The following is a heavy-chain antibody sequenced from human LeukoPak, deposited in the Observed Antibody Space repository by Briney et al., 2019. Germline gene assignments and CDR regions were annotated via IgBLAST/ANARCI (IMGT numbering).Heavy chain of an antibody. D-gene: IGHD3-22*01. CDR2: IIPIFGTA. Sequence: ASVKVSCTASGGTFSSYAISWVRQAPGQGLEWMGGIIPIFGTANYAQKCQGRVTITTDESTSTAYMELSSLRSEDTAVYYCARRGRSGYSPFDYCVQGTLVTVSS. CDR1: GGTFSSYA. V-gene: IGHV1-69*05. CDR3: ARRGRSGYSPFDY. J-gene: IGHJ4*02.